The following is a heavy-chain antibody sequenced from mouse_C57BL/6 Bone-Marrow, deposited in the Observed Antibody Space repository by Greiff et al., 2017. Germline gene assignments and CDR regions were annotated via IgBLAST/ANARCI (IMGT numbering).Heavy chain of an antibody. D-gene: IGHD1-1*01. CDR2: INPNNGGT. CDR3: ARPSLYYYGSSPFAY. Sequence: EVHLVESGPELVKPGASVKIPCKASGYTFTDYNMDWVKQSHGKSLEWIGDINPNNGGTIYNQKFKGKATLTVDKSSSTAYMELRSLTSEDTAVYYCARPSLYYYGSSPFAYWGQGTLVTVSA. CDR1: GYTFTDYN. V-gene: IGHV1-18*01. J-gene: IGHJ3*01.